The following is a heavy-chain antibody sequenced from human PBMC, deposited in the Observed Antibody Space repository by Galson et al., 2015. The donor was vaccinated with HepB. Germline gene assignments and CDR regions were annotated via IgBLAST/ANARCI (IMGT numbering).Heavy chain of an antibody. V-gene: IGHV5-10-1*01. J-gene: IGHJ6*03. Sequence: QSGAEVKKPGESLRISCKGSGYSFTSYWISWVRQMPGKGLEWMGRIDPSDSYTNYSPSFQGHVTISADKSISTAYLQWSSLKASDTAMYYCARHRGAIAAAYYYYYMDVWGKGTTVTVSS. CDR2: IDPSDSYT. CDR1: GYSFTSYW. CDR3: ARHRGAIAAAYYYYYMDV. D-gene: IGHD6-13*01.